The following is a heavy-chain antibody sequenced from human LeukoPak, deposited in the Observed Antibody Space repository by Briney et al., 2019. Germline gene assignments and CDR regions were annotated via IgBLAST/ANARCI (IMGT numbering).Heavy chain of an antibody. CDR3: ARDFLRPLILYLLDP. D-gene: IGHD2-15*01. CDR2: IRRDGTIR. J-gene: IGHJ5*02. CDR1: GFTFSNYW. V-gene: IGHV3-74*03. Sequence: GGSLRLSCAASGFTFSNYWMHWVRRAPGKGLVWVSRIRRDGTIRQYADSVKGRFTISRDNAKNTLYLQMNSLRAEDTAVYYCARDFLRPLILYLLDPSGQGTLVTVFS.